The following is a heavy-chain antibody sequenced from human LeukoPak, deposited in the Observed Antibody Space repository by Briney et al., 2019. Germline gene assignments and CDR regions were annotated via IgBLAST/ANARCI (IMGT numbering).Heavy chain of an antibody. Sequence: TGGSLRLSCAASGFTFSSYAMSWVRQAPGKGLEWVSAISGSGGSTYYADSVKGRFTISRDNAKSSLYLQMNSLTAEDTAVYWCARSGIAVPGIDYWGQGTLVTVSS. V-gene: IGHV3-23*01. CDR1: GFTFSSYA. CDR2: ISGSGGST. CDR3: ARSGIAVPGIDY. J-gene: IGHJ4*02. D-gene: IGHD6-19*01.